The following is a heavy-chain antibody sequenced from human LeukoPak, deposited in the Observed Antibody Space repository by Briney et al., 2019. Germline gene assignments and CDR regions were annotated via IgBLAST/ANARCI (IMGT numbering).Heavy chain of an antibody. CDR2: INPNSGGT. CDR3: ARDLLRPNLRLDY. J-gene: IGHJ4*02. D-gene: IGHD3-9*01. CDR1: GYTFTAYH. V-gene: IGHV1-2*02. Sequence: ASVKVSCKASGYTFTAYHLHWVRQAPGQGLEWMGWINPNSGGTNYAQKFQGRVTMTRDTPISTAYMELSRLTSDDTAVYFCARDLLRPNLRLDYWGQGTLVTVSS.